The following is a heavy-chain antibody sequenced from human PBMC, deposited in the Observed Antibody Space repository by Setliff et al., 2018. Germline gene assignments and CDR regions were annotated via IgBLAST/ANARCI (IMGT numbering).Heavy chain of an antibody. V-gene: IGHV1-3*01. D-gene: IGHD3-10*01. CDR3: ARGRAHYYFSGSFMDY. CDR2: MNAGNGNT. J-gene: IGHJ4*02. Sequence: ASVKVSCKASGYTFLNYDIHWMRQAPGQGLEWMGWMNAGNGNTEYSQKFKGRVTLSRDTSANIAYMELRSLTSEDTAVYYCARGRAHYYFSGSFMDYWGQGTLVTVSS. CDR1: GYTFLNYD.